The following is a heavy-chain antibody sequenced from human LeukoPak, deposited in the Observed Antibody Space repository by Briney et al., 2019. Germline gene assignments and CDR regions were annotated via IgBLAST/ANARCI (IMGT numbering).Heavy chain of an antibody. CDR1: GFTFSSYG. J-gene: IGHJ4*02. CDR2: ISYDGSNK. D-gene: IGHD5-24*01. Sequence: GGSLRLSCAASGFTFSSYGLHWVRQAPGKGLEWVAVISYDGSNKYYADSVKGRFTISRDNSKNTLYLQMNSLRAEDTAVYYCAKPPHFSDVEMATPFDYWGQGTLVTVSS. CDR3: AKPPHFSDVEMATPFDY. V-gene: IGHV3-30*18.